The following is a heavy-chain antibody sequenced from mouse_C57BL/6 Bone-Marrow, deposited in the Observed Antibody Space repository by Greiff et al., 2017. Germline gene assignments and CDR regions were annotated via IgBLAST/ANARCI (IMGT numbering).Heavy chain of an antibody. CDR2: IYPRSGNT. D-gene: IGHD1-1*01. V-gene: IGHV1-81*01. J-gene: IGHJ1*03. Sequence: VKLMESGAELARPGASVKLSCKASGYTFTSYGISWVKQRTGQGLEWIGEIYPRSGNTYYNEKFKGKATLTADKSSSTAYMELRSLTSEDSAVYFCARNPDYYGSSYDWYFDVWGTGTTVTVSS. CDR3: ARNPDYYGSSYDWYFDV. CDR1: GYTFTSYG.